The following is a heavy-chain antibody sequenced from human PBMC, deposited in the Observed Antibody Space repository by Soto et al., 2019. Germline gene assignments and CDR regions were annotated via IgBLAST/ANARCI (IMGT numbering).Heavy chain of an antibody. CDR1: GFSFSTYG. J-gene: IGHJ6*03. D-gene: IGHD3-16*01. CDR3: VKFRGRAYHYYYMDV. V-gene: IGHV3-23*01. CDR2: GGSGGST. Sequence: DVQLLESGGGLAQRGGSLRLSCAASGFSFSTYGMTWVRQAPGKGLEWVSYGGSGGSTYYADSVKGRFTIPRDNSKNTLYLQMNSLRSEDTAVYYCVKFRGRAYHYYYMDVWGTGTRVTVSS.